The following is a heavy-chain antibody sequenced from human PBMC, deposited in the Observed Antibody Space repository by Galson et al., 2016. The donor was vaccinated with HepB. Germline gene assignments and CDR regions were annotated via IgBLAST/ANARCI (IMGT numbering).Heavy chain of an antibody. V-gene: IGHV4-31*03. J-gene: IGHJ5*01. CDR2: ISNNGST. Sequence: TLSLTCSVSGFSIANGGYSWTWIRQLPGKGLEMIGYISNNGSTYYKSALTSRLIISRDTSQNQFSLNLNSLTAADTAVYYCARVRRLGYYGPETNPLAGWFDPWGQGRLVTVSS. CDR1: GFSIANGGYS. CDR3: ARVRRLGYYGPETNPLAGWFDP. D-gene: IGHD3-10*01.